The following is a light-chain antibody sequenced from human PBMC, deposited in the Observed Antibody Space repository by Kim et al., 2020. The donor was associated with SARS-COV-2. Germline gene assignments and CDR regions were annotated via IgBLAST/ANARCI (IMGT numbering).Light chain of an antibody. CDR3: QQSHTTPLLS. Sequence: DIQMTQSPSSLAASVGDRVTIACRASQSTGTYLNWYQQKPGKAPKLLIYAASSLQSGVPSRFIGSGSGTDFTLTISSLQPEDFATYYCQQSHTTPLLSFGGGTKVDIK. J-gene: IGKJ4*01. CDR1: QSTGTY. CDR2: AAS. V-gene: IGKV1-39*01.